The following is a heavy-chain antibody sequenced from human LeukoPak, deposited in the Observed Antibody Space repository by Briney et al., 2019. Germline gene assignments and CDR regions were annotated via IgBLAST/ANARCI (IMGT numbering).Heavy chain of an antibody. D-gene: IGHD5-18*01. CDR1: GGSFSGYY. CDR3: ARGRKWDTAMVSHYYGMDV. V-gene: IGHV4-34*01. Sequence: SVTLSLTCAVYGGSFSGYYWSWIRQPPGKGLEWIGEINHSGSTNYNPSLKSRVTISVDTSKNQFSLKLSSVTAADTAVYYCARGRKWDTAMVSHYYGMDVWGKGTTVTVSS. CDR2: INHSGST. J-gene: IGHJ6*04.